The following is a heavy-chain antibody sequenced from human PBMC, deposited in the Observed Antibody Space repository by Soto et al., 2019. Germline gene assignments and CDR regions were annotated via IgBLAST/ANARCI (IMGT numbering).Heavy chain of an antibody. CDR3: ARGRAVAEIDC. D-gene: IGHD6-19*01. J-gene: IGHJ4*02. V-gene: IGHV4-30-4*01. Sequence: SETLSLTCTVSGVSISSGNYYWSWIRQPPGKGLEWIGYIYYSGNTYYNPSLKSRVTISVDTSKNQFSLQLSSVTAADTAVYYCARGRAVAEIDCWGQGTLVTVS. CDR1: GVSISSGNYY. CDR2: IYYSGNT.